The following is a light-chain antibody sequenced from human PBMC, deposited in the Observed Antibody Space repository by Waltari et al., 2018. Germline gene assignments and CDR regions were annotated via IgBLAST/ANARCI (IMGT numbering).Light chain of an antibody. CDR2: HVT. Sequence: QSALTQPPSASGSPGQSVTISCTGTSTDIGVYHSVSGYQQHPRKAPKLVIYHVTERPSGVPDRFSCSKSGNTASLTVSGLQGEDEADYYCASFAGSNNLFGGGTKLTVL. CDR3: ASFAGSNNL. V-gene: IGLV2-8*01. J-gene: IGLJ2*01. CDR1: STDIGVYHS.